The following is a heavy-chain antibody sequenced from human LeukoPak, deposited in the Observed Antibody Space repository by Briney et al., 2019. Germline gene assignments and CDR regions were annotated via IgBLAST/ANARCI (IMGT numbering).Heavy chain of an antibody. CDR2: ITSSGEST. J-gene: IGHJ5*02. V-gene: IGHV3-23*01. D-gene: IGHD3-22*01. CDR1: GFTFSNYW. CDR3: ARDRPNYYGSNGHYYQRNGDH. Sequence: GGSLRLSCADSGFTFSNYWMRWVRQAPGKGLEWVSSITSSGESTYYTGSVKGRFTISRDNSKNTLYLQMNSLRAEDTAVYYCARDRPNYYGSNGHYYQRNGDHWGQGTLVTVSS.